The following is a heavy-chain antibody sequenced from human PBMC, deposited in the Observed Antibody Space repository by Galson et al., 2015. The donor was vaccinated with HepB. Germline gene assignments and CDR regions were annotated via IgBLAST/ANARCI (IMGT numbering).Heavy chain of an antibody. CDR3: AQDRQGVAAPDS. V-gene: IGHV3-23*01. D-gene: IGHD2-15*01. J-gene: IGHJ4*02. CDR1: GFTFSTYA. Sequence: SLRLSCAASGFTFSTYAMSWVRQAPGKGLEWVSAISTSGSTYYADSVKGRFTISRDNSMTTLYLQMSSLRVDDTAVYYCAQDRQGVAAPDSWGQGALVTVSS. CDR2: ISTSGST.